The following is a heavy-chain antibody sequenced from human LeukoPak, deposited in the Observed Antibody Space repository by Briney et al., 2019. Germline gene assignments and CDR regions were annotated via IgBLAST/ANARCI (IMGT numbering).Heavy chain of an antibody. CDR2: IYSGGTT. CDR1: GFTVSSNY. CDR3: AKDGGYYYDSSDH. V-gene: IGHV3-53*01. Sequence: GGSLRLSCAVSGFTVSSNYMSWVRQSPGKGLEWVSVIYSGGTTYSADSVKGRFTISRDNSKNTLYLQMNSLRAEDTAVYYCAKDGGYYYDSSDHWGQGTLVTVSS. D-gene: IGHD3-22*01. J-gene: IGHJ4*02.